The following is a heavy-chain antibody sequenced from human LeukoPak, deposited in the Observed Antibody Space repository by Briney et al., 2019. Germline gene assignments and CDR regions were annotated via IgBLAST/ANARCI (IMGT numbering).Heavy chain of an antibody. CDR2: INPNSGGT. CDR3: ARGTRRSTSSLDY. CDR1: GYTFTGYY. Sequence: ASVKVSCKASGYTFTGYYMRWVRQAPGQGLEWMGWINPNSGGTNYAQKFQGRVTMTRDTSISTAYMELSRLRSDDTAVYYCARGTRRSTSSLDYWGQGTLVTVSS. J-gene: IGHJ4*02. V-gene: IGHV1-2*02. D-gene: IGHD2-2*01.